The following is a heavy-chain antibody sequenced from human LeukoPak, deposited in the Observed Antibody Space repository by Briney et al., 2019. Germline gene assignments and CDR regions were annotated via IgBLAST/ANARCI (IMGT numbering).Heavy chain of an antibody. V-gene: IGHV7-4-1*02. CDR3: AKAPVSHGDFLYYGMDV. Sequence: ASVKVSCKASGYTFTSYAMNWVRQAPGQGLEWMGWINTNTGNPTYAQGFTGRFVFSLDTSVSTAYLQISSLKAEDTAVYYCAKAPVSHGDFLYYGMDVWGQGTTVTVSS. CDR1: GYTFTSYA. J-gene: IGHJ6*02. CDR2: INTNTGNP. D-gene: IGHD4-17*01.